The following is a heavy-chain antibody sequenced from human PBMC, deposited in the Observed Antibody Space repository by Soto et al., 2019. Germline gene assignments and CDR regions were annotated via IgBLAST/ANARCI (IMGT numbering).Heavy chain of an antibody. V-gene: IGHV4-34*01. CDR2: INHSGST. J-gene: IGHJ4*02. CDR3: ARVPGIAAAGSSY. Sequence: PSETLSLTCAVYGGSFSGYYWSWIRQPPGKGLEWIGEINHSGSTNYNPSLKSRVTISVDTSKNQFSLKLSSVTAADTAVYYCARVPGIAAAGSSYLGQGTLVTVSS. D-gene: IGHD6-13*01. CDR1: GGSFSGYY.